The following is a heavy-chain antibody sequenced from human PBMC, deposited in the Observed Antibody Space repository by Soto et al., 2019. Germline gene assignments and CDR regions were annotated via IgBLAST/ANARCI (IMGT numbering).Heavy chain of an antibody. D-gene: IGHD3-10*01. CDR1: GFSISSYY. J-gene: IGHJ6*02. V-gene: IGHV4-4*07. CDR2: IDTSGTT. Sequence: KPXETLSLTCTVSGFSISSYYCSWIRQSAGKGLEWIGRIDTSGTTNYNPSLKSRVTMSVDASKNQFSLNLSSVTAADTAVYYCARGPRGYVYYHGMDVWGQGPTVTVSS. CDR3: ARGPRGYVYYHGMDV.